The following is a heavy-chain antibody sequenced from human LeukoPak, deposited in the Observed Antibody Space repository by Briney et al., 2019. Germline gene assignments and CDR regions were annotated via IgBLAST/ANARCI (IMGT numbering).Heavy chain of an antibody. J-gene: IGHJ4*02. V-gene: IGHV3-21*01. D-gene: IGHD5-24*01. CDR3: ARDKRQERWPDY. CDR1: GFTFSSYS. CDR2: ISSSSNYI. Sequence: TGGSLRLSCAASGFTFSSYSMNWVRQAPGKGLECVSSISSSSNYIYYADSVKGRFTISRDNAKNSLYLQMDSLRAEDTAVYYCARDKRQERWPDYWGQGTLVTVSS.